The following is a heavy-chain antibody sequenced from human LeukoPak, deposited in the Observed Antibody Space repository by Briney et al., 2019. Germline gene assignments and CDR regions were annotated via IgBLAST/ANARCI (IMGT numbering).Heavy chain of an antibody. D-gene: IGHD3-16*02. CDR3: ARQFYDYVWGSYRYEWFDP. CDR1: GYTFTSYD. Sequence: GASVKVSCKASGYTFTSYDINWVRQAPGQGLEWMGWMNPNSGNTGYAQKFQGRVTITADESTSTAYMELSSLRSEDTAVYYCARQFYDYVWGSYRYEWFDPWGQGTLVTVSS. CDR2: MNPNSGNT. V-gene: IGHV1-8*03. J-gene: IGHJ5*02.